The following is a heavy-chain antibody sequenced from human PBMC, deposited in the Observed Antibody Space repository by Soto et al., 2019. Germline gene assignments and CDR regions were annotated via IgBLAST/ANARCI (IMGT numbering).Heavy chain of an antibody. CDR2: IVPIVDTS. D-gene: IGHD3-16*01. V-gene: IGHV1-69*05. CDR3: AMVDVYVTPSPQDV. CDR1: GGTFSSYA. J-gene: IGHJ6*02. Sequence: ASVKVSCKTSGGTFSSYAISWVRQAPGQGLEWMGGIVPIVDTSTYAQNLQGRVTLTTDTSTSTAYMELRSLRSNDTAVYYCAMVDVYVTPSPQDVWGQGTTVTVSS.